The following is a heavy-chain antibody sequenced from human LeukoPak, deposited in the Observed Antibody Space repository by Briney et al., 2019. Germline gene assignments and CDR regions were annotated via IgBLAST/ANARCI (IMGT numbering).Heavy chain of an antibody. V-gene: IGHV4-59*03. CDR1: GGSINDYY. CDR3: AGVFSGRRPFEL. CDR2: IYYRGTT. J-gene: IGHJ4*02. D-gene: IGHD3-10*01. Sequence: SETLSLTCTVSGGSINDYYWNWLRQPPGKGLEWIGFIYYRGTTNNNPSLKSRVTTSIDTSKKQFSLNLSSVTAADTAIYYCAGVFSGRRPFELWGQGILVTVFS.